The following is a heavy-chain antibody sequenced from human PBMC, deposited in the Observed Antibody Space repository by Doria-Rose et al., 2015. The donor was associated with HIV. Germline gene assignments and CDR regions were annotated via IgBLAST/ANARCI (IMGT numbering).Heavy chain of an antibody. CDR1: GVSLSSPGMG. V-gene: IGHV2-26*01. J-gene: IGHJ4*02. Sequence: QITLKESGPVLVKPTETLTLTCTVSGVSLSSPGMGVSWIRQPPGNALEWLANILSDDDRSYNPSMKSRLTISSGTSKSRVVLTMTDMDPVDTATYHCARIKSSRWYHKYYFDFWGQGTLVIVSA. CDR2: ILSDDDR. CDR3: ARIKSSRWYHKYYFDF. D-gene: IGHD6-13*01.